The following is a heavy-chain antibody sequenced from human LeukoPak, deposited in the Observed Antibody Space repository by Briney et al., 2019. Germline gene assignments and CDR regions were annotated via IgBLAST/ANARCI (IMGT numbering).Heavy chain of an antibody. D-gene: IGHD2-2*01. CDR1: GGSFSGYY. V-gene: IGHV4-34*01. Sequence: SETLSLTCAVYGGSFSGYYWSWIRQPPGQGLEWIGEINHSGSTNYNPSLKSRVTISVDTSKNQFSLKLSSVTAADTAVYYCASLRRHCSSTSCYFWSGMDVWGQGTTVTVSS. CDR2: INHSGST. J-gene: IGHJ6*02. CDR3: ASLRRHCSSTSCYFWSGMDV.